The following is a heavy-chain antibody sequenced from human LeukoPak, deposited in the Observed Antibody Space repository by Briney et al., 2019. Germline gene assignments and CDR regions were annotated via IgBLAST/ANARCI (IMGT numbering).Heavy chain of an antibody. CDR3: AREGDKWDGYSRPFDY. CDR2: IYTSGST. Sequence: SETLSLTCTVSGGSISSGSYYWSWIRQPAGKGLEWIGRIYTSGSTNYNPSLKSRVTISVDTSKNQFSLKLSSVTAADTAVYYCAREGDKWDGYSRPFDYWGQGTLVTVSS. D-gene: IGHD5-24*01. V-gene: IGHV4-61*02. J-gene: IGHJ4*02. CDR1: GGSISSGSYY.